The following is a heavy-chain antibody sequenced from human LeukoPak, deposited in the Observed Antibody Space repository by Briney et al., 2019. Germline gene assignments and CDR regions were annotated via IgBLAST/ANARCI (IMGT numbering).Heavy chain of an antibody. Sequence: GGSLRLSCAASGFTFSSYSMSWVRQAPGKGLEWVANINQGGSVKYYVDSVKGRFTISRDDAKNSLYVQMNSLRDGDTAVYYCARVGYSGWNLEYWGQGTLVTVSS. D-gene: IGHD5-12*01. CDR1: GFTFSSYS. V-gene: IGHV3-7*01. CDR2: INQGGSVK. CDR3: ARVGYSGWNLEY. J-gene: IGHJ4*02.